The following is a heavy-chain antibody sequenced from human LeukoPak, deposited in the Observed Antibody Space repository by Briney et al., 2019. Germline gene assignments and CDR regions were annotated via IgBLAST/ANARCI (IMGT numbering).Heavy chain of an antibody. V-gene: IGHV3-30*02. CDR1: GFTFSNYG. CDR3: AKDWRSGGHCSGGSCYSFDY. D-gene: IGHD2-15*01. Sequence: PGGSLRLSCAASGFTFSNYGMHWVRQAPGKGLEWVAFIRYDERSKYYADSVKGRFTISRDNSENTLFLQINSLRAEDTAVYYCAKDWRSGGHCSGGSCYSFDYWGQGTLVAVSA. CDR2: IRYDERSK. J-gene: IGHJ4*02.